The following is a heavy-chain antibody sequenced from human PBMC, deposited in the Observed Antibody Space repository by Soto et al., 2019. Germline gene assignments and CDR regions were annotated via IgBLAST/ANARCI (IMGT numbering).Heavy chain of an antibody. Sequence: GVSLRLSCSGSGFTVANFAMSWVRQSPGGGLEWVSGISASGGSTYYADSVEGRFTISRDNFRDTLSLHMSGLRVEDTAIYYCEKDHNGNYVGGFEMCGQGKLFTVSS. D-gene: IGHD4-4*01. V-gene: IGHV3-23*01. J-gene: IGHJ3*02. CDR3: EKDHNGNYVGGFEM. CDR1: GFTVANFA. CDR2: ISASGGST.